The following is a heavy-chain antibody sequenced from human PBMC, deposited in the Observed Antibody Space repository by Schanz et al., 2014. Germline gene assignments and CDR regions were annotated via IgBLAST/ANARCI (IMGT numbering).Heavy chain of an antibody. CDR3: AKEDRNHNSDYVY. D-gene: IGHD3-22*01. CDR2: IWYDGSSK. CDR1: GFTFSSYG. V-gene: IGHV3-33*06. J-gene: IGHJ4*02. Sequence: QVQLVESGGDVVQPGRSLRLSCAASGFTFSSYGMHWVRQAPGKGLEWVAVIWYDGSSKYYADSVRGRFTISRDDSKNTLYLQMNSLRPEDTAVYYCAKEDRNHNSDYVYWGQGTLVTVSS.